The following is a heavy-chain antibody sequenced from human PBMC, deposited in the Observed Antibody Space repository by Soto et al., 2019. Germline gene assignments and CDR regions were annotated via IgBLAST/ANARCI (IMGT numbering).Heavy chain of an antibody. CDR1: GFTFSSYG. Sequence: QVQLVESGGGVVQPGRSLRLSCAASGFTFSSYGMHWVRQAPGKGLEWVAVISYDGSNKYYADSVKGRFTISRDNSKNTLYLQMNSLRAEDTAVYYCAKGATVTTTVYVVPTNFDYWGQGTLVTVSS. CDR3: AKGATVTTTVYVVPTNFDY. D-gene: IGHD4-17*01. J-gene: IGHJ4*02. CDR2: ISYDGSNK. V-gene: IGHV3-30*18.